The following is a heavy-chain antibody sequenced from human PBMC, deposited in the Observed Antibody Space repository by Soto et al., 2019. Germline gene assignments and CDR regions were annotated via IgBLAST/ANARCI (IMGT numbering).Heavy chain of an antibody. CDR3: ARPLIGNTIDL. CDR2: INPSRGSA. V-gene: IGHV1-46*01. Sequence: ASVKVSCKASGYTFFKYFIHWVRQAPGQGLEWIGIINPSRGSATYGPIFQGRVSLTTGMPTSTVYMELSSLGSEDTAIYYCARPLIGNTIDLWGQGTSVTVSS. D-gene: IGHD1-7*01. CDR1: GYTFFKYF. J-gene: IGHJ3*01.